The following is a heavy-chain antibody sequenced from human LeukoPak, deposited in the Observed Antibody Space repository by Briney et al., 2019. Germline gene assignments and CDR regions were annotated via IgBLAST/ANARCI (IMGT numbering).Heavy chain of an antibody. Sequence: GGSLRLSCATSGFTFSSYWMNWVRQAPGKGLEWVANIKQDGSEKHYVDSVKGRFTISRDNAKNLLYLQMNSLRAEDTAVYYCARDAFSYYYYYMDVWGKGTTVTVSS. CDR2: IKQDGSEK. V-gene: IGHV3-7*01. CDR1: GFTFSSYW. J-gene: IGHJ6*03. CDR3: ARDAFSYYYYYMDV.